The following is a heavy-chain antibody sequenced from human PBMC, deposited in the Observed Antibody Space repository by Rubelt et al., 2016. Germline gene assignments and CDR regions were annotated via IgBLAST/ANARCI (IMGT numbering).Heavy chain of an antibody. CDR2: INAGNGNT. D-gene: IGHD2-8*01. Sequence: QVQLVQSGAEVKKPGASVKVSCKASGYTFTSYAMHWVRQAPGHRLEWMGWINAGNGNTKYSQKFQGRLTITRETSASTAYMELSSLRSEDTAVYYCARAQRIRLLMVYAPTFDYWGQGTLVTVSS. CDR3: ARAQRIRLLMVYAPTFDY. J-gene: IGHJ4*02. V-gene: IGHV1-3*01. CDR1: GYTFTSYA.